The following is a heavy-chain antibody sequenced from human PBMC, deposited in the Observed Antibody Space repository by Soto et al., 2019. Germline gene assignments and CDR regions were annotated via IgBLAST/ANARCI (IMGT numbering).Heavy chain of an antibody. CDR3: AKALQMATLLRQFDY. J-gene: IGHJ4*02. V-gene: IGHV3-23*01. Sequence: HPGGSLRLSCTAPGFTFSSYGMVWVRQAPGRGLEWVSGVTGSGGGTYYADSVRGRFTISRDNSKNMLYLQMNSLRVEDTAVYYCAKALQMATLLRQFDYWGQGTLVTVSS. CDR1: GFTFSSYG. D-gene: IGHD5-12*01. CDR2: VTGSGGGT.